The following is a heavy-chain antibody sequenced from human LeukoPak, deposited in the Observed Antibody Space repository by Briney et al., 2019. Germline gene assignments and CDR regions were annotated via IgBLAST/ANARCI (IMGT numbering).Heavy chain of an antibody. V-gene: IGHV5-51*01. CDR2: IYTGGSGT. J-gene: IGHJ4*02. Sequence: GESLKISCKGSGDSFTSYWIGWVRRMPGKDREWMGIIYTGGSGTRYCPSFQSQVTISADKSISTAYLQWSSLKASDTAMYYCARHPFLGSSSALGDYWGQGTLVTVSS. D-gene: IGHD6-6*01. CDR1: GDSFTSYW. CDR3: ARHPFLGSSSALGDY.